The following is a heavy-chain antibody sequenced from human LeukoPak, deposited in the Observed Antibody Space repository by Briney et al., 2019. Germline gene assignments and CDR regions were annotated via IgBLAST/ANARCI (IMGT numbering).Heavy chain of an antibody. V-gene: IGHV3-21*01. CDR2: ITTTSHYL. CDR1: GFTFSSYN. J-gene: IGHJ4*02. CDR3: ARYRAATGTDY. Sequence: GGSLGLSCAASGFTFSSYNMKWVRQAPGKGLEWVSSITTTSHYLNYADSVEGRFTISRDNAKNSLFLQMNSLRVEDTAVYYCARYRAATGTDYWGQGTLVTVSS. D-gene: IGHD6-13*01.